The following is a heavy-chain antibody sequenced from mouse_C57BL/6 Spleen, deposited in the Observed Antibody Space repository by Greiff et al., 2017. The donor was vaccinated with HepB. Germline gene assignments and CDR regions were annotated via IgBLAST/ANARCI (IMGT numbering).Heavy chain of an antibody. D-gene: IGHD1-1*01. CDR3: ARSDYYGSSYEVDY. J-gene: IGHJ2*01. CDR2: IHPNSGST. V-gene: IGHV1-64*01. CDR1: GYTFTSYW. Sequence: QVQLQQPGAELVKPGASVKLSCKASGYTFTSYWMHWVKQRPGQGLEWIGMIHPNSGSTNYNEKFKSKATLTVDKSSSTAYMQLSSLTSEDSAVYYCARSDYYGSSYEVDYWGQGTTLTVSS.